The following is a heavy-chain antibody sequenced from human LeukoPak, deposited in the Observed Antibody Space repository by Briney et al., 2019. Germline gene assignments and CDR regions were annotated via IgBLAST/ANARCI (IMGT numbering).Heavy chain of an antibody. Sequence: GASVKVSCKASGYTFTSNDINWVRQATGQGLEWMGWMNPHSGSVGYAQKFQGRVIMTWDTSISTAYMELSSLTSDDTAVYYCVRVPQRVPHNWFDPWGRGTLVTVSS. CDR2: MNPHSGSV. D-gene: IGHD1-1*01. CDR3: VRVPQRVPHNWFDP. J-gene: IGHJ5*02. V-gene: IGHV1-8*01. CDR1: GYTFTSND.